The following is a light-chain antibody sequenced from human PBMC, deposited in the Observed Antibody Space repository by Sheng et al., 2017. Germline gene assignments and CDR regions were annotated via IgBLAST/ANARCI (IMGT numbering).Light chain of an antibody. CDR2: EDS. CDR3: QTWDTRRGV. CDR1: RLGDRY. Sequence: SYELTQAPSVSVSPGQTASITCSGDRLGDRYVCWYQQKAGQSPVLVIYEDSKRPSGIPERFSGSNSGNTATLTISGTQGVDEADYFCQTWDTRRGVFGGGTKLTVL. J-gene: IGLJ2*01. V-gene: IGLV3-1*01.